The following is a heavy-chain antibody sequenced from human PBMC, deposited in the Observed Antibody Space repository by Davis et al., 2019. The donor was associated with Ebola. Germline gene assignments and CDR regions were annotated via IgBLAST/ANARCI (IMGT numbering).Heavy chain of an antibody. CDR2: IVPMIGVV. CDR1: GGPINNHA. D-gene: IGHD2-21*01. J-gene: IGHJ6*03. CDR3: ARGPDCPRANCYSFYHHYMEV. Sequence: SALVSCKISGGPINNHAISWVRQAPTEDLEWVGGIVPMIGVVKYAQKFQGRVTLSADVSTNTVSMELSGLTSEDTAVYFCARGPDCPRANCYSFYHHYMEVWGNGTTITVSS. V-gene: IGHV1-69*10.